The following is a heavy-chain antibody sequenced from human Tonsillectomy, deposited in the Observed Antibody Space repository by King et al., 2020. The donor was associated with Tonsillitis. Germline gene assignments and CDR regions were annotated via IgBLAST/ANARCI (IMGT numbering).Heavy chain of an antibody. CDR3: ARDYPPANY. CDR1: GFTFSSYA. CDR2: TSYDGSNK. J-gene: IGHJ4*02. V-gene: IGHV3-30-3*01. Sequence: VQLVESGGGVVQPGRSLRLSCAASGFTFSSYAMHWVRQAPGKGLEWVAVTSYDGSNKYYADSVKGRFTISRDNSKNTLYLHMNSLRPVDTAVYYCARDYPPANYWGQGTLVTVSS. D-gene: IGHD4-23*01.